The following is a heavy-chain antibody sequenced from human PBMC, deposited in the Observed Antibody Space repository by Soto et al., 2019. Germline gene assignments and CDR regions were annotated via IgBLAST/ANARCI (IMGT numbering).Heavy chain of an antibody. Sequence: GGSLRLSCAASGFTFSSYSMNWVRQAPGKGLEWVSYISSSSSTIYYADSVKGRFTISRDNAKNSLYLQMNSLRDEDTAVYYCARSDGEWLALHGRGYYYYGMDVWGQGTTVTVSS. CDR2: ISSSSSTI. D-gene: IGHD5-12*01. CDR3: ARSDGEWLALHGRGYYYYGMDV. V-gene: IGHV3-48*02. J-gene: IGHJ6*02. CDR1: GFTFSSYS.